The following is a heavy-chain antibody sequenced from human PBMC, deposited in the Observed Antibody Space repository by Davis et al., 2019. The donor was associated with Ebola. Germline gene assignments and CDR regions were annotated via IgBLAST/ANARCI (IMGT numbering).Heavy chain of an antibody. D-gene: IGHD3-16*01. J-gene: IGHJ6*02. Sequence: GESLKISCAASGFTFSSYSMNWVRQAPGKGLEWVSSISSSSSYIYYADSVKGRFTISRDNAKNSLYLQMNSLRAEDTAVYYCARDKDAGFMGMDVWGQGTTVTVSS. CDR2: ISSSSSYI. CDR3: ARDKDAGFMGMDV. V-gene: IGHV3-21*01. CDR1: GFTFSSYS.